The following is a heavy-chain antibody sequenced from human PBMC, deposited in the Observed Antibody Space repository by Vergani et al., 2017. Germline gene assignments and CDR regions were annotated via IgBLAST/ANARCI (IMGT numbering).Heavy chain of an antibody. CDR3: ARVGNDYVWGSYRSSGWFDP. CDR2: IYYSGST. CDR1: GGSISNYY. J-gene: IGHJ5*02. Sequence: VQLQESGPGLVKPSETLSLTCTVSGGSISNYYWSWIRQPPGKGLEWIGYIYYSGSTNYNPSLRSRVTISVDTSKNQFSLKLSSVTAADTAVYYCARVGNDYVWGSYRSSGWFDPWGQGTLVTVSS. D-gene: IGHD3-16*02. V-gene: IGHV4-59*12.